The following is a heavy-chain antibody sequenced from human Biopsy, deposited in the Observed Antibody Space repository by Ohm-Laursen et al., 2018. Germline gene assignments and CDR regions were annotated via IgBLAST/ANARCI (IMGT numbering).Heavy chain of an antibody. CDR1: GGSFSGYY. V-gene: IGHV4-34*01. CDR2: INHRGST. D-gene: IGHD5-12*01. CDR3: ARGSGYFKLDV. Sequence: SDTPSLTCAVSGGSFSGYYWSWIRQPPGKGLEWIGEINHRGSTNYNPSLKSRVTISVDTSKNQFSLKLRSVTAADTAIYYCARGSGYFKLDVWGQGTTVTVSS. J-gene: IGHJ6*02.